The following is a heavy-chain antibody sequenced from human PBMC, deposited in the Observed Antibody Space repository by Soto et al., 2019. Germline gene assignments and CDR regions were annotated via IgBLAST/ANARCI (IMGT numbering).Heavy chain of an antibody. V-gene: IGHV1-3*01. Sequence: ASVKVSCKASGYTFTSYAMHWVRQAPGQRLELMGWINAGNGNTKYSQKFQGRVTITRDTSASTAYMELSSLRSEDTAVYYCARDRHVLLWFGESTPYGMDVWGQGTTVTVSS. J-gene: IGHJ6*02. CDR2: INAGNGNT. CDR3: ARDRHVLLWFGESTPYGMDV. D-gene: IGHD3-10*01. CDR1: GYTFTSYA.